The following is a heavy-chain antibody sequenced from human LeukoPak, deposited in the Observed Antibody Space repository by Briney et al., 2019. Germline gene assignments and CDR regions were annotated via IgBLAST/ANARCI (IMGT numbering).Heavy chain of an antibody. CDR3: AKDQREDYPTPENDAFDI. J-gene: IGHJ3*02. Sequence: GGSLRLSCAASGFTFSSYAMSWVRQAPGKGLEWVSAISGSGGSTYYADSVKGRFTISRDNSKNTLYLQMNSLRAEDTAVYYCAKDQREDYPTPENDAFDIWGQGTMVTVSS. CDR2: ISGSGGST. CDR1: GFTFSSYA. V-gene: IGHV3-23*01. D-gene: IGHD3-16*01.